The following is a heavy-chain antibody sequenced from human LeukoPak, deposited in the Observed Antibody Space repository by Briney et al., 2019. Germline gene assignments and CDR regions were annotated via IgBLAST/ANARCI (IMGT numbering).Heavy chain of an antibody. V-gene: IGHV3-21*01. D-gene: IGHD3-3*01. CDR3: ARDPGGAIIPNFDY. CDR1: GFTFSSYA. Sequence: PGGSLRLSCAASGFTFSSYAMNWVRQAPGKGLEWVSSISSSSSYIYYADPVKGRFTISRDNAKNSLYLQMNSLRAEDTAVYYCARDPGGAIIPNFDYWGQGTLVTVSS. CDR2: ISSSSSYI. J-gene: IGHJ4*02.